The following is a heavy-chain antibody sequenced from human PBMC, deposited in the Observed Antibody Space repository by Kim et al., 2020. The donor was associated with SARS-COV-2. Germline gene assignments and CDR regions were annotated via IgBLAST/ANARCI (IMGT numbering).Heavy chain of an antibody. CDR3: ARYGMEYDSSGYYNWFDP. Sequence: GESLKISCKGSGYRFTNYWNGWVRQMPGKGLEWMAIVYPGDSDTRYTPSFQGQVTVSADKSINTAYLQWSSLKASDTAMYYCARYGMEYDSSGYYNWFDPWGQGTLVTVSS. V-gene: IGHV5-51*01. CDR1: GYRFTNYW. CDR2: VYPGDSDT. D-gene: IGHD3-22*01. J-gene: IGHJ5*02.